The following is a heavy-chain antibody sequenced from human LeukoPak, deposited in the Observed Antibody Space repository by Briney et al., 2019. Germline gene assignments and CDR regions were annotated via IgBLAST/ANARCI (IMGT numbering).Heavy chain of an antibody. Sequence: SVKVSCKASGGTFSSYAISWVRQAPGQGLEWMGRIIPILGIANYAQKFQGRVTITADKSTSTAYMELSGLRSEDTAVYYCARVDTAMVIDYWGQGTLVTV. CDR2: IIPILGIA. CDR3: ARVDTAMVIDY. D-gene: IGHD5-18*01. CDR1: GGTFSSYA. J-gene: IGHJ4*02. V-gene: IGHV1-69*04.